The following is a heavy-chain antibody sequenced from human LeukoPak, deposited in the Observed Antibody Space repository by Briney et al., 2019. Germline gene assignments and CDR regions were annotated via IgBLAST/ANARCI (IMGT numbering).Heavy chain of an antibody. CDR2: IYYSGST. J-gene: IGHJ4*02. Sequence: PSETLSLTCTVSGGSISSYYWGWIRQPPGKGLEWIGSIYYSGSTYYNPSLKSRVTISVDTSKNQFSLKLSSVTAADTAVYYCARVREYYDILTGYVFDYWGQGTLVTVSS. CDR1: GGSISSYY. V-gene: IGHV4-39*01. D-gene: IGHD3-9*01. CDR3: ARVREYYDILTGYVFDY.